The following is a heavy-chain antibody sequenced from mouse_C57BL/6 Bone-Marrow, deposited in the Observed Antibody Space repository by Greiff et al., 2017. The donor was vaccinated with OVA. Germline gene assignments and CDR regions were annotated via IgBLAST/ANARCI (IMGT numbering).Heavy chain of an antibody. J-gene: IGHJ2*01. CDR3: ARVLLDY. Sequence: PLQQPGAELVKPRAPVKMSRKAPGYTLTSYRMHWVKQRPVRGLEWVGRIDPNSGGTKYKEKFKSKATLTVDKPSSTAYMQLSSLASEDSAVYYSARVLLDYWGQGTTLTVSS. CDR1: GYTLTSYR. CDR2: IDPNSGGT. D-gene: IGHD2-1*01. V-gene: IGHV1-72*01.